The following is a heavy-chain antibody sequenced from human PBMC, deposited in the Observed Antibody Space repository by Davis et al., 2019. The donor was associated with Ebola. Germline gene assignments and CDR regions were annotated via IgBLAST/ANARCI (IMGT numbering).Heavy chain of an antibody. CDR3: ASNLGRWLQTPLYFDY. D-gene: IGHD5-24*01. CDR1: GFTFSSYS. J-gene: IGHJ4*02. Sequence: PGGSLRLSCAASGFTFSSYSMNWVRQAPGKGLEWVSHISSSSSTIYYADSVKGRFTISRDNAKNSLYLQMNSLRDEDTAVYYCASNLGRWLQTPLYFDYWGQGTLVTVSS. V-gene: IGHV3-48*02. CDR2: ISSSSSTI.